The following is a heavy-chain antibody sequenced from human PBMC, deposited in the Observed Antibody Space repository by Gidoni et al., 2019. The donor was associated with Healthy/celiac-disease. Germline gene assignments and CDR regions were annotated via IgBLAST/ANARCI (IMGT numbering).Heavy chain of an antibody. CDR2: IYYSGST. J-gene: IGHJ4*02. V-gene: IGHV4-39*01. CDR3: ATWYTKYFDY. CDR1: AGSISSSSYY. Sequence: QLQLQESVPGLVNPSSPLSLTCTVSAGSISSSSYYWGWIRQPPGKGLEWLGSIYYSGSTYYNPSLKRRVTISVDKSKNQFSLKLSSGTAADAAVYYCATWYTKYFDYWGQGTLVTVSS. D-gene: IGHD1-1*01.